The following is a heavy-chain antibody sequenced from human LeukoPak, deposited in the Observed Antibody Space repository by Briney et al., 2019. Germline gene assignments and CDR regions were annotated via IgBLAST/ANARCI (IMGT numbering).Heavy chain of an antibody. D-gene: IGHD1-26*01. V-gene: IGHV3-21*01. CDR2: ITSSGAYI. CDR3: ARATWDPNYYYYMDV. J-gene: IGHJ6*03. Sequence: GGSLRPSCAASGFTFNYYNMNWVRQAPGKALEWVSSITSSGAYIFYADSVRGRFTISRDNAKDSLYLQMNSLRAEDTAVYFCARATWDPNYYYYMDVWGKGTTVTISS. CDR1: GFTFNYYN.